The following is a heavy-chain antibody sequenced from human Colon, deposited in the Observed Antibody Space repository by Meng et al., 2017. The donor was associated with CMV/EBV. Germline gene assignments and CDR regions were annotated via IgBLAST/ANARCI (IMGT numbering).Heavy chain of an antibody. D-gene: IGHD6-13*01. Sequence: GGSLRLSCVASGFTFSNHAISWVRQAPGKGLEWVSIISHSGSSTFYADSVKGRFTISRDNAKNSLYLQMNSLRAEDTAVYYCARGGYSSGWYYEHWGQGTLVTVSS. CDR2: ISHSGSST. CDR1: GFTFSNHA. CDR3: ARGGYSSGWYYEH. J-gene: IGHJ4*02. V-gene: IGHV3-23*01.